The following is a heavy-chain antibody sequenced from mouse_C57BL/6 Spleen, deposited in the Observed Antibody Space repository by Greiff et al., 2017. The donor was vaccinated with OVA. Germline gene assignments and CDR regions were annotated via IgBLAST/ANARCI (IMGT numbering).Heavy chain of an antibody. CDR2: IYPGDGDT. CDR3: ARDYSNYGWFAY. V-gene: IGHV1-82*01. CDR1: GYAFSSSW. Sequence: QVQLQQSGPELVKPGASVKISCKASGYAFSSSWMNWVKQRPGKGLEWIGRIYPGDGDTNYNGKFKGKATLTADKSSSTAYMQLSSLTSEDSAVYFCARDYSNYGWFAYWGQGTLVTVSA. D-gene: IGHD2-5*01. J-gene: IGHJ3*01.